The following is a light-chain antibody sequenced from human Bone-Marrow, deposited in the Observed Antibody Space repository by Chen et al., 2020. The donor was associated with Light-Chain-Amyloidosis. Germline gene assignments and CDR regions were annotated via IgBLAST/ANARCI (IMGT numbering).Light chain of an antibody. Sequence: QLVVTQSPSASASLGASVKPTCTLSSGHSNYAVAWPQQQPEKGPRYLMKLNSDGSHNKGDGIPDRFSGSSSGAERYLTISSLQSEDEADYFCQTWGTGIQVFGGGTKLTVL. CDR1: SGHSNYA. CDR2: LNSDGSH. J-gene: IGLJ3*02. CDR3: QTWGTGIQV. V-gene: IGLV4-69*01.